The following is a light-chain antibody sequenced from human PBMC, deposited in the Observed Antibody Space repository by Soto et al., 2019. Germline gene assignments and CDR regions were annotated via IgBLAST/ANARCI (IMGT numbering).Light chain of an antibody. CDR3: SSYTSSGTL. J-gene: IGLJ1*01. CDR2: DVS. CDR1: NSDVGFYNY. V-gene: IGLV2-14*01. Sequence: QSALTQPASVSGSPGQSIAISCTGTNSDVGFYNYVSWYQQHPGKAPRLMIYDVSTRPSGVSNRFSGSKSGNTASLTISGLQAEDEADYYCSSYTSSGTLFGNGTKVTVL.